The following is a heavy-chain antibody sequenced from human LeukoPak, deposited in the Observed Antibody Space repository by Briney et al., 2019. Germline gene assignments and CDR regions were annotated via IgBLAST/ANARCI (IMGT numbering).Heavy chain of an antibody. V-gene: IGHV1-24*01. CDR2: FDPEDGET. CDR1: GYTLTELS. Sequence: ASVKVSCKVYGYTLTELSMHWVRQAPGKGLEWMGGFDPEDGETIYAQKFQGRVTMTRDTSISTAYMELSRLRSDDTAVYYCARDNQLHVGKFDPWGQGTLVTVSS. D-gene: IGHD2-2*01. J-gene: IGHJ5*02. CDR3: ARDNQLHVGKFDP.